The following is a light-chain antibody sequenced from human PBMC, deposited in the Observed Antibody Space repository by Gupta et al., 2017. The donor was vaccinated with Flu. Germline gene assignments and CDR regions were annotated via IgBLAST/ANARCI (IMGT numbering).Light chain of an antibody. J-gene: IGKJ1*01. CDR2: DIS. Sequence: PAVFASVRDEVTTTSCRGSQNVDSYLGCYEQKPKQAPRLIIYDISFRASGTPGRFSGRGEAKDFTLTSSSRENEDCAVYYRQYSRSSRTFGQGTKVEMK. CDR1: QNVDSY. V-gene: IGKV3D-11*02. CDR3: QYSRSSRT.